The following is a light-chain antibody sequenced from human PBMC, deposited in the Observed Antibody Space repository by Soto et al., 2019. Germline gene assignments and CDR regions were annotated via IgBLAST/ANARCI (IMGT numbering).Light chain of an antibody. CDR2: GAS. CDR1: QSVSSSY. J-gene: IGKJ2*01. CDR3: QQYGSSPPYT. V-gene: IGKV3-20*01. Sequence: EIVLTQSPGTLSLSPGERATLSCMASQSVSSSYLAWYQQKPGQAPRLLIYGASSMATGIPDRFSGSGSGTDFTLTISRLEPEDFAVYYCQQYGSSPPYTFGQGTKLEIK.